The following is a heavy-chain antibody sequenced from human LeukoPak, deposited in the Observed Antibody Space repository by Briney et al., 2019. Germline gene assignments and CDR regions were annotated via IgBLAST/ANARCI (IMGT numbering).Heavy chain of an antibody. CDR2: IYYSGST. CDR1: GGSISSGGYY. V-gene: IGHV4-31*03. D-gene: IGHD3-22*01. Sequence: SQTLSLTCTVSGGSISSGGYYWSWLRQHPGKGLEWIVDIYYSGSTYYIPSLRSRLTISVDTSKNQFSLKLSSVTAADTAVYYCARGIKYYSDSSGYYSYMDVWGKGTTVTVSS. J-gene: IGHJ6*03. CDR3: ARGIKYYSDSSGYYSYMDV.